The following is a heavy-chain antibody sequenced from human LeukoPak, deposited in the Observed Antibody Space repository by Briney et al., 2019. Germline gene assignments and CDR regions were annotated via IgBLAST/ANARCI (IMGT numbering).Heavy chain of an antibody. D-gene: IGHD3-22*01. V-gene: IGHV3-13*01. CDR2: IGVTGET. CDR1: GFTFDTYE. J-gene: IGHJ6*02. Sequence: GGSLRLSCAASGFTFDTYEMHWVRQGTGKGPERVSVIGVTGETYYSGSVKGRFIISRDSAENSLYLQMNSLRAGDTAVYYCARLSITMRHWDVWGQGTTVTVSS. CDR3: ARLSITMRHWDV.